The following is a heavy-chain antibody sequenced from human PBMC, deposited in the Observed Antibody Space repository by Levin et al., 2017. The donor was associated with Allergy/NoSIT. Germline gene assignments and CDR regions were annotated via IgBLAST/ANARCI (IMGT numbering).Heavy chain of an antibody. CDR1: GFTFSSYA. V-gene: IGHV3-30-3*01. CDR3: ARAEVGATDFDY. D-gene: IGHD1-26*01. CDR2: ISYDGSNK. J-gene: IGHJ4*02. Sequence: AGGSLRLSCAASGFTFSSYAMHWVRQAPGKGLEWVAVISYDGSNKYYADSVKGRFTISRDNSKNTLYLQMNSLRAEDTAVYYCARAEVGATDFDYWGQGTLVTVSS.